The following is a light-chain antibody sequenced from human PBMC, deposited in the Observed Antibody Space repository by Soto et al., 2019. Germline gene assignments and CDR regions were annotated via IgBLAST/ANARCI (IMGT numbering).Light chain of an antibody. V-gene: IGKV1-5*03. J-gene: IGKJ3*01. CDR2: SAS. Sequence: DILMTQSPSTLSSSLGDRVTITCRASQSISSWLAWYQQKPGKAPKLLIYSASSLESGVPSRFSGSGSGTEFTLTISSLQPEDFATYYCQHYDSYPITFGHGTKVDIK. CDR3: QHYDSYPIT. CDR1: QSISSW.